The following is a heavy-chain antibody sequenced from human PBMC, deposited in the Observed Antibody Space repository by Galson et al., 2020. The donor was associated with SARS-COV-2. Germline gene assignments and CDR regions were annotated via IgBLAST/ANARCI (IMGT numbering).Heavy chain of an antibody. J-gene: IGHJ4*02. CDR2: IYYSGFT. CDR3: ARWNEGLDY. Sequence: SETLSLTCTVSGGSIIAYYWSWIRQPPGKGLEWIGYIYYSGFTDYNPSPQSRVTISIDTSKNQLSLKLNSLTAADTAVYYCARWNEGLDYWGQGMLVTVSS. D-gene: IGHD1-1*01. CDR1: GGSIIAYY. V-gene: IGHV4-59*01.